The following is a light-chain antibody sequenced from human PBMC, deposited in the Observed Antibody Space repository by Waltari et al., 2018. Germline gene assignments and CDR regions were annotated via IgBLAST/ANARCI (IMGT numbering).Light chain of an antibody. CDR2: EVT. CDR3: FSYAGSSTFK. J-gene: IGLJ2*01. V-gene: IGLV2-23*02. Sequence: QSALTQPASVSGSPGQSITISCTGTSSDVGSYNFVSWYQNHPGKAPKLIIYEVTKRSVGVSDRFVGSKSDNTASLTISGLQAEDEADYYCFSYAGSSTFKFGGGTMLTVL. CDR1: SSDVGSYNF.